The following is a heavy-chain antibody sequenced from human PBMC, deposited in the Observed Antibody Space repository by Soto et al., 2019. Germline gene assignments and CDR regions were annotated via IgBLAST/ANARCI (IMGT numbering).Heavy chain of an antibody. J-gene: IGHJ4*02. CDR1: GFTFTSSA. CDR2: IVVGSGNT. D-gene: IGHD4-17*01. Sequence: SVKVSCKASGFTFTSSAVQWVRQARGQRLEWIGWIVVGSGNTNYAQKFQERVTITRDMSTSTAYMELSSLRSEDTAVYYCAAAYGDYSWIGFDYWGQGTLVTVS. CDR3: AAAYGDYSWIGFDY. V-gene: IGHV1-58*01.